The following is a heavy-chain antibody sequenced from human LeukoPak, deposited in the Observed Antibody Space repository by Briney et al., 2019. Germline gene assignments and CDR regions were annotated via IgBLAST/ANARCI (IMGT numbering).Heavy chain of an antibody. CDR2: IIPILGIA. CDR3: AREMQLVKNWFDP. J-gene: IGHJ5*02. CDR1: GGTFSSYA. Sequence: SVKVSCKASGGTFSSYAISWMRQAPGQGLEWMGRIIPILGIANYAQKFQGRVTITADKSTSTAYMELSSLRSEDTAVYYCAREMQLVKNWFDPWGQGTLVTVSS. D-gene: IGHD6-13*01. V-gene: IGHV1-69*04.